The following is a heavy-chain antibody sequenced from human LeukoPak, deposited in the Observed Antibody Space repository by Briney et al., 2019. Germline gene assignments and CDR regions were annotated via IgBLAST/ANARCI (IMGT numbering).Heavy chain of an antibody. CDR1: GIKLSNYG. V-gene: IGHV3-66*02. CDR2: IYSGGST. Sequence: GGSLRLSCVVSGIKLSNYGMSWVRQAPGKGLEWVSVIYSGGSTYYADSVKGRFTISRDNSKNTLYLQMNSLRAEDTAVYYCARAPGYCSSTSCRDYYYYYYMDVWGKGTTVTVSS. D-gene: IGHD2-2*01. J-gene: IGHJ6*03. CDR3: ARAPGYCSSTSCRDYYYYYYMDV.